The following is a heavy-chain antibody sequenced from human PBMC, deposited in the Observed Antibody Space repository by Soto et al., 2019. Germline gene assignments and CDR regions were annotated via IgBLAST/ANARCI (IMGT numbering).Heavy chain of an antibody. CDR2: IYYSGST. CDR1: GGSISSYY. J-gene: IGHJ4*02. D-gene: IGHD6-19*01. Sequence: QVQLQKSGPGLVKPSETLSLTCTVSGGSISSYYWSWIRQPPGKGLEWIGYIYYSGSTNYNPSLKSRVTISVDTSKNQFSLKLSSVTAADTAVYYCATDSSGSSFDYWGQGTLVTVSS. CDR3: ATDSSGSSFDY. V-gene: IGHV4-59*01.